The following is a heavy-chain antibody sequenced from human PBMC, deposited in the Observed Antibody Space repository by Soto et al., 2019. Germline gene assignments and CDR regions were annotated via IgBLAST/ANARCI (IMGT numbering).Heavy chain of an antibody. CDR1: GDSISRDGSS. CDR2: IYHSGAT. CDR3: AREMSYYFDS. J-gene: IGHJ4*01. V-gene: IGHV4-30-2*01. Sequence: QVQLQESGSGLVKPSQTLVLTCTVSGDSISRDGSSWSWLRQPPGKGLEWIGYIYHSGATYYNPSLKSRVTTSVDKSKNQFSLSLASVTAADTAVSYCAREMSYYFDSWGHGTLVTVSS.